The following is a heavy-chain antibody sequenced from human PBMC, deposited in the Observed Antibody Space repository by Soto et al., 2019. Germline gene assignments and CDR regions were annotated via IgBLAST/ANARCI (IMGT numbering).Heavy chain of an antibody. D-gene: IGHD2-15*01. CDR2: IWYDGSNK. V-gene: IGHV3-33*01. CDR1: GFTFSSYG. J-gene: IGHJ6*02. CDR3: ARDLGIVDYYYYGMDV. Sequence: QVQLVESGGGVVQPGRSLRLSCAASGFTFSSYGMHWARQAPGKGLEWVAVIWYDGSNKYYADSVKGRFTISRDNSKNTLYLQMNSLRAEDTAVYYCARDLGIVDYYYYGMDVWGQGTTVTVS.